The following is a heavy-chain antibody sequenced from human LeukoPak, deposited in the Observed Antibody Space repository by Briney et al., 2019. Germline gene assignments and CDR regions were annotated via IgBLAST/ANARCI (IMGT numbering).Heavy chain of an antibody. D-gene: IGHD4-11*01. CDR3: ARYSLLPSSTVTTNYYYMDV. CDR1: GFSLTTYW. CDR2: IYPGDPDT. V-gene: IGHV5-51*01. J-gene: IGHJ6*03. Sequence: GESLKISCKGSGFSLTTYWIAWVRQMPGKGLELMGIIYPGDPDTRYSPSLQDQVTISADKSINTAYLQWSSLKASDTAMYYCARYSLLPSSTVTTNYYYMDVWGKGTTVTVSS.